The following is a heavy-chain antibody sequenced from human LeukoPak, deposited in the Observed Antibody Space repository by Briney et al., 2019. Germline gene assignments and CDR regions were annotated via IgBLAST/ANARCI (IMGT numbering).Heavy chain of an antibody. V-gene: IGHV3-7*05. CDR2: IKQDGSEK. J-gene: IGHJ5*02. D-gene: IGHD5-24*01. CDR1: GFTFSNFV. CDR3: ARASDPWLQLT. Sequence: GGSLRLSCSASGFTFSNFVMHWVRQAPGKGLEWVGNIKQDGSEKRYADSVRGRFSISRDNAQTSLYLQMNGLRAEDTAVYYCARASDPWLQLTWGQGTLVTVSS.